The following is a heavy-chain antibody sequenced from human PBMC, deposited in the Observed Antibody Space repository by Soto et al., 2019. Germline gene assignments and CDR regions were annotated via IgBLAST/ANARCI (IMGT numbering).Heavy chain of an antibody. D-gene: IGHD6-25*01. CDR3: ARQRRDFDY. J-gene: IGHJ4*02. V-gene: IGHV4-34*01. CDR1: GGSFSGYS. CDR2: INDGGSA. Sequence: SETLSLTCAVYGGSFSGYSWTWIRQSPGKGLEWIGQINDGGSANYNPSLKSRVTISVDTSNNEFFLELSSVTAADTAVYYCARQRRDFDYWGQGSLVT.